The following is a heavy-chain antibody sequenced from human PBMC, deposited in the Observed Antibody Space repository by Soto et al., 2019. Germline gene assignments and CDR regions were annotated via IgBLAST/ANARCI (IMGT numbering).Heavy chain of an antibody. V-gene: IGHV1-69*01. CDR3: ARHYPTAVSGAGWFDT. Sequence: QVQLVQSGAEIKKPASSVKVSCKASGGSDVFNNYPVSWVRQAPGQGLEWMGAIITMFNTADYAQRFLGRVTITAEEFTRTVYMDLTSLTSDDTAVYYCARHYPTAVSGAGWFDTWGQGTLVTVSS. J-gene: IGHJ5*02. CDR1: GGSDVFNNYP. CDR2: IITMFNTA. D-gene: IGHD6-19*01.